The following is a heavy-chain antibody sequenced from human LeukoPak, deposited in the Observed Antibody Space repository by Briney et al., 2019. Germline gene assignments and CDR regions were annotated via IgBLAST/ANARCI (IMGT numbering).Heavy chain of an antibody. J-gene: IGHJ2*01. V-gene: IGHV4-39*01. CDR3: ASHIRRTLNWYFDL. Sequence: SETLSLTCTVSGGSISSSSYYWGWIRQPPGKGLEWIGSIYYSGSTYYNPSLKSRVTISVDTSKNQFSLKLSSLTAADPAVYYCASHIRRTLNWYFDLWGRGTLVTVSS. D-gene: IGHD3-10*01. CDR1: GGSISSSSYY. CDR2: IYYSGST.